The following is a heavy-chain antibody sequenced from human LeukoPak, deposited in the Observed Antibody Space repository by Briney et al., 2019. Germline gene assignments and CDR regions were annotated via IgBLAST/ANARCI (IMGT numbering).Heavy chain of an antibody. V-gene: IGHV4-34*01. D-gene: IGHD2-2*01. CDR2: INHSGST. CDR1: GGSFSGYY. Sequence: PSETLSLTCAVYGGSFSGYYWSWIRQPPGKGLEWIGEINHSGSTNYNPSLKSRVTISVDTSKNQFSLKLSSVTAADTAVYYCARVRDCSSTSCYLSAAFDIWGQGTMVTVSS. J-gene: IGHJ3*02. CDR3: ARVRDCSSTSCYLSAAFDI.